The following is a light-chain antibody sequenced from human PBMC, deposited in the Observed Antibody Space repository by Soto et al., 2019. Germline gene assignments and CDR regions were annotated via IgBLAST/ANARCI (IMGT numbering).Light chain of an antibody. V-gene: IGLV2-14*01. CDR3: SSYPSSSTLV. CDR2: EVS. Sequence: QSALTQPASVSGSPGQSITISCTGTSSDVGGYNYVSWYQQHPGKAPKLMIYEVSNRPSGVSNRFSGSKSGNTASLTISGLQAEDEADYYCSSYPSSSTLVFGGGTKLTVI. CDR1: SSDVGGYNY. J-gene: IGLJ3*02.